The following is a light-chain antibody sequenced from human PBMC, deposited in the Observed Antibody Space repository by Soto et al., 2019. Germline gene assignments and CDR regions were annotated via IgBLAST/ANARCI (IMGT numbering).Light chain of an antibody. CDR1: SSDVGGYND. J-gene: IGLJ2*01. CDR2: EVS. Sequence: QSALTQPASVSGSPGQSITISCTGTSSDVGGYNDVSCYAQHPGKAHKLMIYEVSDGPSGVSNRFSGSKSGNTASLTISGLQAEDEADYYCSSYTISNTLIFGGGTKLTVL. V-gene: IGLV2-14*01. CDR3: SSYTISNTLI.